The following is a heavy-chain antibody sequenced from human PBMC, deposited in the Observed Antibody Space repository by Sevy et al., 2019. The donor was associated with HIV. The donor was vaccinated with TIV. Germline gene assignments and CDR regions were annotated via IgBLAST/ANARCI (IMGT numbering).Heavy chain of an antibody. Sequence: GGSLRLSCAASGFTFSDYYMSWIRQAPGKGLEWISYISSSGSTTYYADSVKGRFTISRDNAKNSLYLQMNSLRAEDTAVYYCARDRGGDNGNSSDFDSWGQGTLVTVSS. CDR3: ARDRGGDNGNSSDFDS. CDR1: GFTFSDYY. CDR2: ISSSGSTT. V-gene: IGHV3-11*01. J-gene: IGHJ4*02. D-gene: IGHD2-8*01.